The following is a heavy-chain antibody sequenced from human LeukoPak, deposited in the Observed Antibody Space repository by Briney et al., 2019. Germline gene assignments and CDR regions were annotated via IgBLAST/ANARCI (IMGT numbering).Heavy chain of an antibody. CDR2: IGGSADFT. CDR3: AKADRGWGVITKD. D-gene: IGHD3-10*01. CDR1: GFTFSSYA. Sequence: GGSLRLSCAASGFTFSSYAMSWVRQAPGKGLEWVSAIGGSADFTYYAEYVKGRFTISRDNSKKTLYMQMNSLRAEDTAVYYCAKADRGWGVITKDWGQGALVTVSS. V-gene: IGHV3-23*01. J-gene: IGHJ4*02.